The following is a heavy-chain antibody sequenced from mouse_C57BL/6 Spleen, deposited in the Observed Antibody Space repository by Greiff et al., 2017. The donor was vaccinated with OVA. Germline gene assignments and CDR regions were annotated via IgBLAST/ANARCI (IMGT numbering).Heavy chain of an antibody. CDR1: GFNIKDDY. CDR2: IDPENGDT. D-gene: IGHD2-1*01. J-gene: IGHJ2*01. Sequence: EVQRVESGAELVRPGASVKLSCTASGFNIKDDYMHWVKQRPEQGLEWIGWIDPENGDTEYASKFQGKATITADTSSNTAYLQLSRLTSEDTAVYYCTQGGNGIPFDYWGQGTTLTVSS. V-gene: IGHV14-4*01. CDR3: TQGGNGIPFDY.